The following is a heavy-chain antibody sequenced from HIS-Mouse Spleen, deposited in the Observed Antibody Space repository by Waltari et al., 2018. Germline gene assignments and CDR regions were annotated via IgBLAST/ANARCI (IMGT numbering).Heavy chain of an antibody. CDR2: IYYSGST. CDR1: GGSISTSSDY. J-gene: IGHJ2*01. V-gene: IGHV4-39*07. D-gene: IGHD6-13*01. CDR3: AREIPYSSSWYDWYFDL. Sequence: QLQLQESGPGLVKPSEPLSLTCTVSGGSISTSSDYWGLMRQPPGKGLEWIGSIYYSGSTYYNPSLKSRVTISVDTSKNQFSLKLSSVTAADTAVYYCAREIPYSSSWYDWYFDLWGRGTLVTVSS.